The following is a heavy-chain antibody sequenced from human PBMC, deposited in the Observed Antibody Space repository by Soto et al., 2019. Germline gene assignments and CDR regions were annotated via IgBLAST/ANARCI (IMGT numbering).Heavy chain of an antibody. CDR2: IYYSGST. Sequence: PSEPLSLTCTVSGGSVSSCSYYWIWIRQPPGKGLEWIGYIYYSGSTNYNPSLKSRVTISVDTSKNQFSLKLSSVTAADTAVYYCARARRIQLWLKDFDYWGQGTLVTVSS. CDR1: GGSVSSCSYY. CDR3: ARARRIQLWLKDFDY. D-gene: IGHD5-18*01. V-gene: IGHV4-61*01. J-gene: IGHJ4*02.